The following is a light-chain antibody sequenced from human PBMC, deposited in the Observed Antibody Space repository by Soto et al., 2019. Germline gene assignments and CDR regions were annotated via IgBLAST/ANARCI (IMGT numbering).Light chain of an antibody. CDR2: AAS. V-gene: IGKV1-5*01. CDR3: QQYNGYSTWT. J-gene: IGKJ1*01. Sequence: DIQMTQSPSTLAASVGDRVTITCRASQSITRWVAWYQQKPGKAPKILIFAASILESGVPSRFSGSGSGTEFTLTSSNLQPDDFGTYYCQQYNGYSTWTFGQGTRVEIK. CDR1: QSITRW.